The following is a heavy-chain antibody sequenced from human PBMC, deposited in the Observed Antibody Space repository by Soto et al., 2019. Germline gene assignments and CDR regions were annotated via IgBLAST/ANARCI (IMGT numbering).Heavy chain of an antibody. Sequence: QVQLVESGGGVVQPGMSLRLSYAASGVTFTNYAMHWVRQAPGKGLEWVADISYHGTEKGYADSVKGRFTISRDNSKNTLYVQMSSLRPVDTAGYYCAKDIGGVDTGNYGMDVWGQGPTVIVSS. CDR2: ISYHGTEK. V-gene: IGHV3-30*18. D-gene: IGHD5-18*01. CDR1: GVTFTNYA. CDR3: AKDIGGVDTGNYGMDV. J-gene: IGHJ6*02.